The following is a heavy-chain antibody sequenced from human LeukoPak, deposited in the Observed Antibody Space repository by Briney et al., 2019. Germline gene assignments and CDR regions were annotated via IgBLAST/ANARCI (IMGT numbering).Heavy chain of an antibody. V-gene: IGHV4-34*01. Sequence: SETLSLTCDVSGASLSDYCWTWIRQTPGKGLEWIGHMNHLLTTNYNPSLESRVTISVDTSKNQFSLKLSSVTAADTAVYYCAREWGGAAPRLFDYWGQGTLVTVSS. CDR2: MNHLLTT. D-gene: IGHD6-6*01. CDR1: GASLSDYC. J-gene: IGHJ4*02. CDR3: AREWGGAAPRLFDY.